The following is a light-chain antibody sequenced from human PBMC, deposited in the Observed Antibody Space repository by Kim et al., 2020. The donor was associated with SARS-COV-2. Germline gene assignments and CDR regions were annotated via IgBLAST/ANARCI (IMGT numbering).Light chain of an antibody. V-gene: IGLV2-14*03. CDR2: DVT. CDR3: SSYTSSGTLL. J-gene: IGLJ2*01. Sequence: QSALTQPASVSGSPGQSITISCTGTSSDVGGYNYVSWYQQHPDNAPKLMIYDVTNRPSGVSNRFSGPKSGSTASLTISGLQAEDEADYYCSSYTSSGTLLFGGGTKLTVL. CDR1: SSDVGGYNY.